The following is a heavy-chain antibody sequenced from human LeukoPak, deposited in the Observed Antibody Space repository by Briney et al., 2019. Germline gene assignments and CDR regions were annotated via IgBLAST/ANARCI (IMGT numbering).Heavy chain of an antibody. CDR1: GFSFSSHG. CDR3: AREDSVGWSVAY. J-gene: IGHJ4*02. Sequence: PGGSLRLSCVVSGFSFSSHGMHWVRQAPGKGLEWVAVIWYDGSKRYYADSVKGRFSISRDDSKNTLYLQMDSLRAEDTAVYYCAREDSVGWSVAYWGQGTLVTVSS. D-gene: IGHD6-19*01. CDR2: IWYDGSKR. V-gene: IGHV3-33*01.